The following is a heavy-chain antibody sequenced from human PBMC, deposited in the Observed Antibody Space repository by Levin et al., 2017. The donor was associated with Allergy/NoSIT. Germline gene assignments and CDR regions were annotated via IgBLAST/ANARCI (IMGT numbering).Heavy chain of an antibody. CDR1: GFTFSSYA. V-gene: IGHV3-23*01. CDR2: ISGSGGST. Sequence: GESLKISCAASGFTFSSYAMSWVRQAPGKGLEWVSAISGSGGSTYYADSVKGRFTISRDNSKNTLYLQMNSLRAEDTAVYYCAKGGDYGDYIDYWGQGTLVTVSS. CDR3: AKGGDYGDYIDY. D-gene: IGHD4-17*01. J-gene: IGHJ4*02.